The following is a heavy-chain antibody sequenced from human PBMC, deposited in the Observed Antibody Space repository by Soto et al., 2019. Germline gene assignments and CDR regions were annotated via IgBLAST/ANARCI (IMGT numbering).Heavy chain of an antibody. J-gene: IGHJ4*02. CDR3: ARDRDIVVVPAPGY. V-gene: IGHV3-11*01. Sequence: GGSLRLSCAASGFTFSDYYMSWIRQAPGKGLEWVSYISSSGSTIYYADSVKGRFTISRDNAKNSLYLQMNSLRAEDTAVYYCARDRDIVVVPAPGYWGQGTLVTVSS. D-gene: IGHD2-2*01. CDR1: GFTFSDYY. CDR2: ISSSGSTI.